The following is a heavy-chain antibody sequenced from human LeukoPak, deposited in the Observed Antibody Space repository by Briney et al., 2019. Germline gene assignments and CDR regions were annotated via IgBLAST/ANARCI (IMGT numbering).Heavy chain of an antibody. D-gene: IGHD5-12*01. CDR2: IWYDGSNK. Sequence: PGGSLRLSCAASGFTFTSYWMHWVRQAPGKGLEWVALIWYDGSNKYYADSVKGRFTISRDNSKNTLYLQMNSLRAEDTAVYYCAREMGLNIVATFGYWGQGTLVTVSS. V-gene: IGHV3-33*08. J-gene: IGHJ4*02. CDR3: AREMGLNIVATFGY. CDR1: GFTFTSYW.